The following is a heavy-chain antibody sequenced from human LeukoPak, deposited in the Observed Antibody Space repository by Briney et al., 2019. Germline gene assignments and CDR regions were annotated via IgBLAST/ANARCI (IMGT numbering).Heavy chain of an antibody. V-gene: IGHV4-34*01. Sequence: PSDTLSLTCAVYGGSFSGYYWSWIRQPPGKGLEWIGEINHSGSTNYNPSLKSRVTISVDTSKNQFSLKLSSVTAADTAVYYCARAPYYYDSSGYHGIVFDYWGQGTLVTVSS. CDR2: INHSGST. CDR3: ARAPYYYDSSGYHGIVFDY. J-gene: IGHJ4*02. CDR1: GGSFSGYY. D-gene: IGHD3-22*01.